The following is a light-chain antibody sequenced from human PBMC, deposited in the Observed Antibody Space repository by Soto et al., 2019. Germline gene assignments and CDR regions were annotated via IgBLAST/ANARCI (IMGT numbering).Light chain of an antibody. Sequence: EMVRTQSPATLSVSPGERVTLSCRASRSISNNLAWYQQKPGQAPRLLIYGASTRATGIAARFSGSGSGTEFNLTINSLHSEDFAMYYCQPHNNWPVVTFGGGTRVAIK. CDR3: QPHNNWPVVT. V-gene: IGKV3-15*01. CDR2: GAS. CDR1: RSISNN. J-gene: IGKJ4*01.